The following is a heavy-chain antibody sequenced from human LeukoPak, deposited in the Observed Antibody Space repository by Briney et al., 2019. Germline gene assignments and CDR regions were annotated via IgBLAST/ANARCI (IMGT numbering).Heavy chain of an antibody. J-gene: IGHJ4*02. CDR1: GFTFSSYG. Sequence: GGSLRLSCAASGFTFSSYGMHWVRQAPGKGLEWVAVIWYDGSNKYYADSVKGRFTISRDNSKNTLSLQMNSLRAEDTAVYYCAKSPGYWAHDYWGQGTLVTVSS. CDR2: IWYDGSNK. D-gene: IGHD2-8*02. V-gene: IGHV3-33*06. CDR3: AKSPGYWAHDY.